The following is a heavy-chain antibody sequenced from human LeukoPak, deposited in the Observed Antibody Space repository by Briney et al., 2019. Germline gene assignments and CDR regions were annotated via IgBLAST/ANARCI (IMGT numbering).Heavy chain of an antibody. Sequence: GGSLRLSCTTSGFTFSSYAMSWVRQAPGKGLQWVSGINAGDRSTYYADSVKGRFTISRDNSKNTLYLQMNSLRAEDTAVFYCAKSNDWSGMYYFDYWGQGTLVTVSS. D-gene: IGHD3-9*01. CDR1: GFTFSSYA. J-gene: IGHJ4*02. V-gene: IGHV3-23*01. CDR2: INAGDRST. CDR3: AKSNDWSGMYYFDY.